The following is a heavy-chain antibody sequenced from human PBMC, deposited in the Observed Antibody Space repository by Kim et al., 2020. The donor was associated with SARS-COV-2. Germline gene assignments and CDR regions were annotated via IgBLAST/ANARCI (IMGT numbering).Heavy chain of an antibody. V-gene: IGHV3-53*01. CDR2: IYSGGST. Sequence: GGSLRLSCAASGFTVSSNYMSWVRQAPGKGLEWVSVIYSGGSTYYAASVKGRFTISRDNSKNTLYLQMNSLRGDDTAVYYCARDLGYCSGGSCYSIRGGYFDYWGQGTLVTVSS. CDR1: GFTVSSNY. D-gene: IGHD2-15*01. CDR3: ARDLGYCSGGSCYSIRGGYFDY. J-gene: IGHJ4*02.